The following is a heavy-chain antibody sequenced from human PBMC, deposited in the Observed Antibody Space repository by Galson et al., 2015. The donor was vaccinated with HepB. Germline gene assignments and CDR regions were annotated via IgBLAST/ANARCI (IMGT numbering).Heavy chain of an antibody. CDR2: ISSSSSYI. CDR3: ACDELMPTVARGSFDI. V-gene: IGHV3-21*01. J-gene: IGHJ3*02. CDR1: GFTFTTYS. D-gene: IGHD4-23*01. Sequence: SLRLSCSASGFTFTTYSMNWFRQAPGQGLEWVSSISSSSSYIYYAYSVKGRFTITRDNATNTLYLQMKSLRAEDTAVYYCACDELMPTVARGSFDIWGQGTLVTVSS.